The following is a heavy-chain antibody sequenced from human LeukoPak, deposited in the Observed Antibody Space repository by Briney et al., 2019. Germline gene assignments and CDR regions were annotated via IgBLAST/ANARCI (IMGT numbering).Heavy chain of an antibody. CDR3: ADGDYHDAFDI. CDR2: LYYSGST. V-gene: IGHV4-39*01. D-gene: IGHD4-17*01. CDR1: GASISSSGYF. J-gene: IGHJ3*02. Sequence: SETLSLTCTVSGASISSSGYFWGWIRQPPGKGPEWIGSLYYSGSTYYSPSLKSRVTLSVDTSKNQFSLKLSSVTAADTAVYYCADGDYHDAFDIWGQGTMVTVSS.